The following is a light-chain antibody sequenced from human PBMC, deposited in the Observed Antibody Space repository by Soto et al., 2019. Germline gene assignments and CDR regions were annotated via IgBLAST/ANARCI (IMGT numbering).Light chain of an antibody. V-gene: IGKV3-15*01. CDR3: PQYDASLPPVT. CDR2: GAS. Sequence: DIILTQSPDIVSVSPGERATLSCRASRSVSTSLAWYQHKHGRAPRLLIYGASTRVTDIPARFSGSGSGTDFHLTINYLKSEDLGVSYCPQYDASLPPVTFGGGTKVEI. CDR1: RSVSTS. J-gene: IGKJ4*01.